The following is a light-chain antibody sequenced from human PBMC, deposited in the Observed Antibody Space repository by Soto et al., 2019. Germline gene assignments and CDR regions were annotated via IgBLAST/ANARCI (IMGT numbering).Light chain of an antibody. CDR3: QQYNSYSTWT. Sequence: DIQMTQSPSTLSASVGDRVTISCRASQSVSWYLAWYQQKPGKAPKILIFDASRLGSGVPSRFSGSGSGTEFTLTISSLQPDDFATYYCQQYNSYSTWTFGQGTKV. CDR2: DAS. CDR1: QSVSWY. V-gene: IGKV1-5*01. J-gene: IGKJ1*01.